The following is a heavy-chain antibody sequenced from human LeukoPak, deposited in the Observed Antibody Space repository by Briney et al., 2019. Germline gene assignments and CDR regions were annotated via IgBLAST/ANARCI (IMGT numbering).Heavy chain of an antibody. CDR2: IYYSGGT. J-gene: IGHJ3*02. Sequence: SETLSLTCTVSGGSISSYYWSWIRQPPGKGLEWIGYIYYSGGTNYNPSLKSRVTISLDTSQSQFSLRLTSVTAADTAVYYCARNQWLAHDVFNIWGQGTMVTVSS. V-gene: IGHV4-59*01. CDR3: ARNQWLAHDVFNI. D-gene: IGHD6-19*01. CDR1: GGSISSYY.